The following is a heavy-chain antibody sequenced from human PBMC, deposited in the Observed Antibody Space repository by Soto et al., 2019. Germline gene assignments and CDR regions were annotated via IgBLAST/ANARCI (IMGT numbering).Heavy chain of an antibody. J-gene: IGHJ6*03. Sequence: PGGSLRLSCAASGFTFSSYAMSWVRQAPGKGLEWVSAISGSGGSTYYADSVKGRFTISRDNSKNTLYLQMNSLRAEDTAVYYCAKEDNIVVVPAAGPLYYYYYMDVWGKGTTVTVSS. CDR3: AKEDNIVVVPAAGPLYYYYYMDV. CDR2: ISGSGGST. V-gene: IGHV3-23*01. D-gene: IGHD2-2*01. CDR1: GFTFSSYA.